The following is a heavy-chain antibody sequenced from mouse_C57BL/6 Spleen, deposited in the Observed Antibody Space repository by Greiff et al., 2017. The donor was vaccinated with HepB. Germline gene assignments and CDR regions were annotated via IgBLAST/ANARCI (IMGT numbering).Heavy chain of an antibody. CDR1: GFTFSSYA. V-gene: IGHV5-4*01. J-gene: IGHJ4*01. Sequence: EVQVVESGGGLVKPGGSLKLSCAASGFTFSSYAMSWVRQTPEKRLEWVATISDGGSYTYYPDNVKGRFTISRDNAKNNLYLQMRHLKSEDTAMYYCARERSDYDGVGMDYWGQGTSVTVSS. CDR2: ISDGGSYT. CDR3: ARERSDYDGVGMDY. D-gene: IGHD2-4*01.